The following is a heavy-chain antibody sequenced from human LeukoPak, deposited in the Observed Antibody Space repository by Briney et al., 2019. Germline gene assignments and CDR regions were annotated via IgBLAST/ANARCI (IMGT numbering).Heavy chain of an antibody. J-gene: IGHJ4*02. CDR1: GFTFSSYW. CDR3: ARAKGYYYDSSGYYYGDY. Sequence: GGSLRLSCAASGFTFSSYWMHWVRQAPGKGLEWVSAISGSGGSTYYADSVKGRFTISRDNSKNTLYLQMNSLRAEDTAVYYCARAKGYYYDSSGYYYGDYWGQGTLVTVSS. CDR2: ISGSGGST. D-gene: IGHD3-22*01. V-gene: IGHV3-23*01.